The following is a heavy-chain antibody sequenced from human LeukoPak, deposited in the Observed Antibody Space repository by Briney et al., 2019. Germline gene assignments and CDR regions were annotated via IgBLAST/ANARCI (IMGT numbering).Heavy chain of an antibody. CDR3: ATHSRVFSGSGSCFMNSMDV. J-gene: IGHJ6*02. D-gene: IGHD3-10*01. CDR2: IYNNAIH. Sequence: PSETLSLTCTVSAGSISSYDWSWIRHPPGKCLEWIGNIYNNAIHTYNPSLKSRVTISVNTSQNQFSRNLGSVTAADTGVYYCATHSRVFSGSGSCFMNSMDVWGQGTTVTVSS. CDR1: AGSISSYD. V-gene: IGHV4-59*08.